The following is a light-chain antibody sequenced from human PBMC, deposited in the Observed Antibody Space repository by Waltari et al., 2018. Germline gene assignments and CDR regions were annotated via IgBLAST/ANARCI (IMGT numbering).Light chain of an antibody. J-gene: IGLJ1*01. CDR2: YDS. Sequence: SYVLTQPPSVAAAPGETARVTCGGNNIERKSVHWYQQKPGQAPVLVISYDSARPSGIPERFSGANAGDTATLTISRVEAGDEADYYCQVWDANTDPGVFGTGTEVTVL. V-gene: IGLV3-21*01. CDR1: NIERKS. CDR3: QVWDANTDPGV.